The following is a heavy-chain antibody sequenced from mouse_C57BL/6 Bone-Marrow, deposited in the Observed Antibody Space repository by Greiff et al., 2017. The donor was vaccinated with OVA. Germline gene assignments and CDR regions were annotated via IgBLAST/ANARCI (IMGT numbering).Heavy chain of an antibody. V-gene: IGHV1-50*01. CDR1: GYTFTSYW. CDR2: IDPSDSYT. J-gene: IGHJ3*01. Sequence: VQLQQPGAELVKPGASVKLSCKASGYTFTSYWMQWVNQRPGQGLEWIGEIDPSDSYTNYNQKFKGKATLTVDTSSSTAYMQLSSLTSEDSAVYYCARDYDGGFAYWGQGTLVTVSA. CDR3: ARDYDGGFAY. D-gene: IGHD2-4*01.